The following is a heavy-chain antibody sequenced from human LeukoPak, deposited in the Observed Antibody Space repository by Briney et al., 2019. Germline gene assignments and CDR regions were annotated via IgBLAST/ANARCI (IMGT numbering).Heavy chain of an antibody. J-gene: IGHJ5*02. CDR2: ISYDGSNK. D-gene: IGHD3-3*01. CDR1: GFTFSSYA. CDR3: ARARLDYDFWSGYFANWFDP. V-gene: IGHV3-30-3*01. Sequence: GGSLRLSCAASGFTFSSYAMHWVRQAPGKGLEWVAVISYDGSNKYYADSVKGRFTISRDNSKNTLYLQMNSLRAEDTAVYYCARARLDYDFWSGYFANWFDPWGQGTLVTVSS.